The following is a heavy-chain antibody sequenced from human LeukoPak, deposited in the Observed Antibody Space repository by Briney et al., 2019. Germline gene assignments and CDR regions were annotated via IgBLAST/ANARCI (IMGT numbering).Heavy chain of an antibody. Sequence: GGSLRLSCAASGFTFSSYWMSWVRQAPGKGPEWVSAIGGRGGSTYYADSLGGRFTISRDNSKDMVYLQMNSLKVEDTATYYCGKEGGAWGQGTKVTVSS. D-gene: IGHD3-16*01. CDR3: GKEGGA. CDR2: IGGRGGST. J-gene: IGHJ5*02. V-gene: IGHV3-23*01. CDR1: GFTFSSYW.